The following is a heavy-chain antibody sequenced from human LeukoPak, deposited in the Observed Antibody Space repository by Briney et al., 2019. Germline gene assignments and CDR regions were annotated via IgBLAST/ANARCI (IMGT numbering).Heavy chain of an antibody. J-gene: IGHJ6*04. V-gene: IGHV1-8*01. D-gene: IGHD2-15*01. CDR1: GYTFSSYD. CDR3: AGGRGSYYYYGMDV. CDR2: RNPNSGKT. Sequence: ASVKVSCKASGYTFSSYDINWVRHATGQGLEWLGWRNPNSGKTGYAQKFQGRVTMTRNTSISTAYMELSSMRSEDTAVYYCAGGRGSYYYYGMDVWGKGTTVTVSS.